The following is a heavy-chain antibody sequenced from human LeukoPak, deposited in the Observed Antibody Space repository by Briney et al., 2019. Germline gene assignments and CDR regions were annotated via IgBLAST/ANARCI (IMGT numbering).Heavy chain of an antibody. J-gene: IGHJ4*02. CDR3: ARGIAVASLGD. CDR2: IYYSGST. Sequence: PSETLSLTCTVSGGSISSYYWSWIRQPPGKGLEWIGYIYYSGSTNYNPSLKSRVTISVDTSKNQFSLKLSSVTAADTAVYYCARGIAVASLGDWGQGTLVTVSS. D-gene: IGHD6-19*01. V-gene: IGHV4-59*01. CDR1: GGSISSYY.